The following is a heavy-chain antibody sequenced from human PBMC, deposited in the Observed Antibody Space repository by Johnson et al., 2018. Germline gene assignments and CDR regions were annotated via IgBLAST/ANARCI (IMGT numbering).Heavy chain of an antibody. CDR2: IYYSGST. D-gene: IGHD6-6*01. Sequence: QVQLQESGPGLVKPSETLSLTCTVSGGSIGSYYWSWIRQPPGKGLEWIGYIYYSGSTNYNPSLKSRVTISVDTSKNQFSLQLSSVTAADTAVYYCARHGDVAALPLFAFDIWGQGTMVTVSS. J-gene: IGHJ3*02. CDR1: GGSIGSYY. V-gene: IGHV4-59*01. CDR3: ARHGDVAALPLFAFDI.